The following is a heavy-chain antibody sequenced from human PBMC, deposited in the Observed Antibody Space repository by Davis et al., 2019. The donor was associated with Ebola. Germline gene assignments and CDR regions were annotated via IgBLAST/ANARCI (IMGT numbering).Heavy chain of an antibody. CDR2: IYHSGST. J-gene: IGHJ5*02. V-gene: IGHV4-4*02. Sequence: PSETLSLTCAVSGGSISSSNWWRWVRQPPGKGLEWIGEIYHSGSTNYNPSLKSRVTISVDKSKNQFSLKVYSVTAADTAVYYCAKDAYSTPWFDPWGQGTLVTVSS. CDR1: GGSISSSNW. CDR3: AKDAYSTPWFDP. D-gene: IGHD4-11*01.